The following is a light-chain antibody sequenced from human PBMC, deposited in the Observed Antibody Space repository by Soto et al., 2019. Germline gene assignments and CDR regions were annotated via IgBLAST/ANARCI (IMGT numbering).Light chain of an antibody. CDR3: QQYGSSPLT. V-gene: IGKV3-20*01. Sequence: IGVTQSPATLSLSPGDRAVLSCRASQSVSRSLTWYQHKPGQAPRLLIYDASTRATGIPRRFSGSGSGTDFTLTISSLEPEDFAVYYCQQYGSSPLTFGGGTKVDIK. CDR2: DAS. CDR1: QSVSRS. J-gene: IGKJ4*01.